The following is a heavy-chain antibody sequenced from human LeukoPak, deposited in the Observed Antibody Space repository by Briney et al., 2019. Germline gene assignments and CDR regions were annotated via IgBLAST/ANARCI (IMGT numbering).Heavy chain of an antibody. CDR3: ARGEDYMDV. CDR1: GVSISSGSYY. Sequence: SETLSLTCTVSGVSISSGSYYWSWIRQPAGKGLEWIGRIYTSGSTNYNPSLKSRVTISVDKSKNQFSLKLSSVTAADTAVYYCARGEDYMDVWGKGTTVTVSS. J-gene: IGHJ6*03. CDR2: IYTSGST. V-gene: IGHV4-61*02. D-gene: IGHD1-26*01.